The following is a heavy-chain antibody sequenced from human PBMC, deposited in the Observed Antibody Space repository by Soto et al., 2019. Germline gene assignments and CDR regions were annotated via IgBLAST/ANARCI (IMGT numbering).Heavy chain of an antibody. CDR2: IYFSGGT. D-gene: IGHD6-25*01. Sequence: SETLSLTCTVSGGSISSYYWSWIRQPPGKGLERIGYIYFSGGTNYNPSLKSRVTTSVDTSKNQLSLKLSSVTAADTAVYFCAKDIMAAADSGAFYIWGQGTMVTVSS. CDR1: GGSISSYY. V-gene: IGHV4-59*01. J-gene: IGHJ3*02. CDR3: AKDIMAAADSGAFYI.